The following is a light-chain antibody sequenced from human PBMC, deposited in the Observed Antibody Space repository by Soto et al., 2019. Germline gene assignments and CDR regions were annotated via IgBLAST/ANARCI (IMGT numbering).Light chain of an antibody. J-gene: IGKJ1*01. CDR3: QQYYASSWT. CDR1: XSISSTY. Sequence: EIVLTQSPGTLSLSPGERATLSCRAXXSISSTYLAWYRQKPGQAPRLLIYAASSRATGIPDRFSGSGSGTDFTLTISRLEPEDFAVYYCQQYYASSWTFGQGTRVEIK. V-gene: IGKV3-20*01. CDR2: AAS.